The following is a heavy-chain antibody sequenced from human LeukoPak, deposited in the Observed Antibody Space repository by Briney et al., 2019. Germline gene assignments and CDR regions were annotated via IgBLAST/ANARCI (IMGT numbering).Heavy chain of an antibody. Sequence: ASVKVSCKASGYTFTDYYIHWVRQAPGQGLEWMGWINPNSGGTNYAQKFQGRVAMTRDTSISTAYMELSRLRSDDTAVYYCARAGGEDYAAFDYWGQGTLVTVSS. V-gene: IGHV1-2*02. CDR2: INPNSGGT. J-gene: IGHJ4*02. CDR1: GYTFTDYY. D-gene: IGHD4-17*01. CDR3: ARAGGEDYAAFDY.